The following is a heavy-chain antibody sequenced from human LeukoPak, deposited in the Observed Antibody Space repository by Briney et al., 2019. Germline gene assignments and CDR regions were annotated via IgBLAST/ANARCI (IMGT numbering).Heavy chain of an antibody. Sequence: GGSLRLSCAASGFTFSSYGMHWVRQAPGKGLEWVAFIRYDGSNKYYADSVKGRFTISRDNAKNSLYLQMNSLRAEDTAVYYCAFARGVINNAVYFDYWGQGTLVTVSS. CDR2: IRYDGSNK. CDR1: GFTFSSYG. J-gene: IGHJ4*02. D-gene: IGHD3-10*01. V-gene: IGHV3-30*02. CDR3: AFARGVINNAVYFDY.